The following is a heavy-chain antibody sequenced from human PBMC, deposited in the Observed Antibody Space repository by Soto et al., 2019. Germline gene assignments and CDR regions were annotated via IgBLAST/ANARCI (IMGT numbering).Heavy chain of an antibody. D-gene: IGHD3-9*01. CDR2: KFYFGST. CDR1: GGSISNYY. J-gene: IGHJ4*02. V-gene: IGHV4-59*08. Sequence: SETLSLTCSVSGGSISNYYWSWIRQPPGKGLEWIGYKFYFGSTNYNPSLKSRVTISVDTSKNQFSLKLSSVTAADTAVYFCARHSPDFDWLSQFDYWGQGALVTVSS. CDR3: ARHSPDFDWLSQFDY.